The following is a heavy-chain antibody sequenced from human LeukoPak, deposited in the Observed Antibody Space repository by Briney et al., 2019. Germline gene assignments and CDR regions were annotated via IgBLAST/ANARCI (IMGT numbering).Heavy chain of an antibody. CDR3: AKVGGGYCSSTSCYAGEY. V-gene: IGHV3-23*01. Sequence: EGSLRLSCAASGFTFSSYAMSWVRQAPGKGLEWVSAISGSGGSTYYADSVKGRFTTSRDNSKNTLYLQMNSLRAEDTAVYYCAKVGGGYCSSTSCYAGEYWGQGTLVTVSS. CDR2: ISGSGGST. J-gene: IGHJ4*02. D-gene: IGHD2-2*01. CDR1: GFTFSSYA.